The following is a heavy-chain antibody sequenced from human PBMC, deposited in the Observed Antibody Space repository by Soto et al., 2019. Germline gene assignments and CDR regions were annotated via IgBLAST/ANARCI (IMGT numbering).Heavy chain of an antibody. V-gene: IGHV4-30-2*01. CDR1: GGSISSGGYS. CDR3: TRSSSTVTTLDY. J-gene: IGHJ4*02. Sequence: QLQLQESGSGLVKPSQTLSLTYAVSGGSISSGGYSWSWIRQPPGKGLEWVGYIYHSGSTYYNPSLKSRVTISIDRSKHQFSLQLSSVTAADTAVYYCTRSSSTVTTLDYWGQGTLVTVSS. D-gene: IGHD2-2*01. CDR2: IYHSGST.